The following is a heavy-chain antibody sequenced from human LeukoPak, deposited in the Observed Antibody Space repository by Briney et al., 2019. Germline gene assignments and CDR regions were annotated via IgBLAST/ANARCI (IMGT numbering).Heavy chain of an antibody. CDR3: ATVGYYDILTGYYKPFDY. J-gene: IGHJ4*02. V-gene: IGHV1-24*01. CDR2: FDPEDGET. D-gene: IGHD3-9*01. CDR1: GYTLTELS. Sequence: ASVKVSCKVSGYTLTELSMHWVRQAPGKGLEWMGGFDPEDGETTYAQKFQGRVTMTEDTSTDTAYMELSSLRSEDTAVYYCATVGYYDILTGYYKPFDYWGQGTLVTVSS.